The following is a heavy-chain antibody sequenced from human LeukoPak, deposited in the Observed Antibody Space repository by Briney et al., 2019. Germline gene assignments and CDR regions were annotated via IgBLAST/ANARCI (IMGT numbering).Heavy chain of an antibody. CDR2: ISGSGGGT. D-gene: IGHD1-26*01. CDR3: AKDLGRYRNNYFDY. J-gene: IGHJ4*02. V-gene: IGHV3-23*01. CDR1: GFTFISYD. Sequence: QPGGSLRLSCVASGFTFISYDLHWVRQAPEKGLEWVATISGSGGGTYYADSVKGRFTISRDDSKNTLYLQMNSLRAEDTAVYYCAKDLGRYRNNYFDYWGQGTLVTVSS.